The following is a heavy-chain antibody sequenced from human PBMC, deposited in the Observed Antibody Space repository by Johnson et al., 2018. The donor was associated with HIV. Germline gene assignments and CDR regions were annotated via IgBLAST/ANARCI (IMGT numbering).Heavy chain of an antibody. Sequence: QVQLVESGGGLVRPGGSLRLSCAASGFTFSDYYMTWIRQAPGKGLECVSYISSSGRTIYYADSVKGRFTISRDNAKNSLYLQMNSLRAEDTAVYYCARDPYYYDSSGYYYGNDAFDIWGQGTMVTVCS. CDR3: ARDPYYYDSSGYYYGNDAFDI. CDR2: ISSSGRTI. D-gene: IGHD3-22*01. V-gene: IGHV3-11*04. CDR1: GFTFSDYY. J-gene: IGHJ3*02.